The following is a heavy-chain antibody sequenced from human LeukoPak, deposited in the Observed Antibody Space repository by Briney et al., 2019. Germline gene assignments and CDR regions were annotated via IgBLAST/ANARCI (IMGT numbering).Heavy chain of an antibody. CDR2: MNPNSGNT. J-gene: IGHJ4*02. V-gene: IGHV1-8*01. CDR3: ARSGSSSGYDY. Sequence: ASVKVSCKASGYTFTSYDINWVRQATGQGLEWMGWMNPNSGNTGYAQKFQGRVTMTRNASIDTAYMELSSLRSEDTAVYYCARSGSSSGYDYWGQGTLVTVSS. D-gene: IGHD6-6*01. CDR1: GYTFTSYD.